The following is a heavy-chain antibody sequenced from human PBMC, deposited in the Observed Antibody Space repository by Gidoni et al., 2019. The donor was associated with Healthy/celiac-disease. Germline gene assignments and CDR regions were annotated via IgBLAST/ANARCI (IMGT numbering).Heavy chain of an antibody. J-gene: IGHJ4*02. Sequence: QMQLVQLGPEGKKPGTPVTVSCKASGFTFTSSAVQWVRQARGQRLEWIGWIVVGSGNTNYAQKFQERVTITRDMSTSTAYMELSSLRSEDTAVYYCAASKGRITIDYWGQGTLVTVSS. CDR2: IVVGSGNT. D-gene: IGHD3-9*01. CDR1: GFTFTSSA. V-gene: IGHV1-58*01. CDR3: AASKGRITIDY.